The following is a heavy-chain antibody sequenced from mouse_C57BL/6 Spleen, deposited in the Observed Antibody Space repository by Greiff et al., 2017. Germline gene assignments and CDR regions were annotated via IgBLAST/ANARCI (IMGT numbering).Heavy chain of an antibody. Sequence: EVHLVESGPGLAKPSQTLSLTCSVTGYSITSDYWNWIRKFPGNKLEYIGYISYSGSTYYNPSLKSRITITRDTSKNQYYLQLNSVTTEDTATYYCARSDYDYHYYAMDYWGQGTSVTVSS. V-gene: IGHV3-8*01. J-gene: IGHJ4*01. CDR2: ISYSGST. CDR1: GYSITSDY. D-gene: IGHD2-4*01. CDR3: ARSDYDYHYYAMDY.